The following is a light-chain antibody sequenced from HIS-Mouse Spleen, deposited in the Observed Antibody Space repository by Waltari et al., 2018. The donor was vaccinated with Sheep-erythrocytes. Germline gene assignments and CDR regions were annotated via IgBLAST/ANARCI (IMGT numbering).Light chain of an antibody. Sequence: SYELTQPPSVSVSPGQTSSITCSGDKLGDKYACWYQQKPGQSPVLVIYQDSKRPSGIPERFSASNSGNPATLTISGTQAMDEADYYCQAWDSSTYVFGTGTKVTVL. J-gene: IGLJ1*01. CDR1: KLGDKY. V-gene: IGLV3-1*01. CDR2: QDS. CDR3: QAWDSSTYV.